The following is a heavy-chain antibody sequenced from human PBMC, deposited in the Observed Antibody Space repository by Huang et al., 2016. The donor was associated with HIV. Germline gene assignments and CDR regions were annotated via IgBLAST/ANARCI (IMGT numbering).Heavy chain of an antibody. Sequence: QVQLQESGPGPVKPSQTLSLTCTVSGDSISRGGYLWSWLRQSPGKGLEWIGSIYYTGTTSYNPSLRRRVTMSVDTSKNQFSLRLTSVTAEDTAVYYCARDRITQCNGGRCYSDWSDPWGQGTLVIVSS. CDR1: GDSISRGGYL. V-gene: IGHV4-30-4*08. D-gene: IGHD2-15*01. CDR2: IYYTGTT. CDR3: ARDRITQCNGGRCYSDWSDP. J-gene: IGHJ5*02.